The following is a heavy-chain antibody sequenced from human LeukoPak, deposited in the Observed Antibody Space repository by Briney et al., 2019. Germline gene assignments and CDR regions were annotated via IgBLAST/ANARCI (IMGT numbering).Heavy chain of an antibody. Sequence: SETLSLTCTVSGGSISSSSYYWGWIRQPPGKGLEWIGSIYYSGSTYYNPSLKSRVTISVDTSKNQFSLKLSSVTAADTAVYYCARHTPLTIFGVAPFDYWGQGTLVTVSS. CDR2: IYYSGST. CDR3: ARHTPLTIFGVAPFDY. D-gene: IGHD3-3*01. CDR1: GGSISSSSYY. J-gene: IGHJ4*02. V-gene: IGHV4-39*01.